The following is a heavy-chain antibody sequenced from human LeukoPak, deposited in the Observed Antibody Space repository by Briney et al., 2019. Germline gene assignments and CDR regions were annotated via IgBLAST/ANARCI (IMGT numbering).Heavy chain of an antibody. V-gene: IGHV1-46*01. J-gene: IGHJ4*02. Sequence: ASVKVSCKASGYTFTSYYMHWVRQAPGQGLEWMGVINPSGGSTSYAQKFQGRVTMTRDTSTSTVYMDLSSLRSEDTAVYYCARSSYYDSSSYYYFDYWGQGTLDTVSS. CDR2: INPSGGST. CDR3: ARSSYYDSSSYYYFDY. D-gene: IGHD3-22*01. CDR1: GYTFTSYY.